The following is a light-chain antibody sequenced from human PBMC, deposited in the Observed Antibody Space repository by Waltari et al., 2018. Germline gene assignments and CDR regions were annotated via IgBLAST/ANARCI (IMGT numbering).Light chain of an antibody. J-gene: IGKJ2*01. CDR3: QQYNYWPGT. Sequence: IATTQSPATLSVSPGESATLSCRASQTVNTNLAWYLQKPGQAPRLLIYAASKRATGIPARFSGGGSGTEFTLTISGLQSEDSAVYYCQQYNYWPGTFGQGTTLDIK. CDR2: AAS. CDR1: QTVNTN. V-gene: IGKV3-15*01.